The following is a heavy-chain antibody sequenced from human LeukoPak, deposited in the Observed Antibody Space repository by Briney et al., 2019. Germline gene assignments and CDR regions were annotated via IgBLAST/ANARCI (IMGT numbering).Heavy chain of an antibody. CDR1: GYTFTSYA. V-gene: IGHV1-3*01. CDR2: INAGNGNT. D-gene: IGHD3-22*01. CDR3: AYYDSSGYYSTGFDY. J-gene: IGHJ4*02. Sequence: ASVKVYCKASGYTFTSYAMHWVRQAPGQRLEWMGWINAGNGNTKYSQKFQGRVTITRDTSASTAYMELSSLRSEDTAVYYCAYYDSSGYYSTGFDYWGQGTLVTVSS.